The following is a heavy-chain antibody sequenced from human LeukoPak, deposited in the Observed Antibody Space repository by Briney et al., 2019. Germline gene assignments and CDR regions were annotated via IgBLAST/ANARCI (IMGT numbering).Heavy chain of an antibody. V-gene: IGHV4-39*07. D-gene: IGHD1-1*01. CDR3: ARDNPGSNWAYYYYGMDV. J-gene: IGHJ6*02. CDR2: LSYSGST. CDR1: GGSISSSSYS. Sequence: PSETLSLTCTVSGGSISSSSYSWGWIRQPPGKGLEWIGSLSYSGSTYYNPSLKSRVIISGDTSKNQFSLKLYSVTAADTAVYYCARDNPGSNWAYYYYGMDVWGQGTTVTVSS.